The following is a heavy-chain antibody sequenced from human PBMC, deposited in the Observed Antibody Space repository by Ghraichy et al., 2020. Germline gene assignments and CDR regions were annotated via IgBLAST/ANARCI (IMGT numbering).Heavy chain of an antibody. V-gene: IGHV3-23*01. CDR2: ISDGDVST. Sequence: GALRLSCGASGFSFSSYAMTWARQAPGKGLEYVSSISDGDVSTYYSDSVKGRFTISRDNSKNTLYLQLNSLRAEDTAVYYCAKGGLGRRPGLDYWGQETLVTVSS. J-gene: IGHJ4*02. CDR1: GFSFSSYA. CDR3: AKGGLGRRPGLDY.